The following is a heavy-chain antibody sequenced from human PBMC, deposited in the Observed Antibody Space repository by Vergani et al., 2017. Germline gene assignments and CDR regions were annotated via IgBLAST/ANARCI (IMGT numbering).Heavy chain of an antibody. V-gene: IGHV4-39*01. CDR1: GGSISSSSYY. J-gene: IGHJ4*02. CDR2: IYYSGST. Sequence: QLQLQESGPGLVKPSETLSLTCTVSGGSISSSSYYWGWIRQPPGKGLEWIGSIYYSGSTYYNPSLKSRVTISVDTSKNQFSLKLSSVTAADTAVYYCARLPPRTIIVVVPAELPDYWGQGTLVTVSS. D-gene: IGHD2-2*01. CDR3: ARLPPRTIIVVVPAELPDY.